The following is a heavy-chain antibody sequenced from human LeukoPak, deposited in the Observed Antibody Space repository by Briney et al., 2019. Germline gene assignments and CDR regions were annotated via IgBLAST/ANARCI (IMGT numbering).Heavy chain of an antibody. CDR2: ISSSSNYK. Sequence: GGSLRLSCAASGFTFNSYSMNWVRQAPGKGLEWVSPISSSSNYKYYADSVKGRFTISRDNAKNSLYLQMNSLRAEDTAVYYCARGYDEPDYWGQGTLVTVSS. V-gene: IGHV3-21*01. J-gene: IGHJ4*02. CDR1: GFTFNSYS. CDR3: ARGYDEPDY. D-gene: IGHD3-3*01.